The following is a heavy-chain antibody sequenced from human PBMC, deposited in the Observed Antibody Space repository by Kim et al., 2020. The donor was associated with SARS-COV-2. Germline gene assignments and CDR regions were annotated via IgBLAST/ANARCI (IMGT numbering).Heavy chain of an antibody. CDR3: TTLFLKYYYDSSGYYPFDY. Sequence: GRFTISRDESKNTLYLQMNSLKTEDTAVYYCTTLFLKYYYDSSGYYPFDYWGQGTLVTVSS. V-gene: IGHV3-15*01. D-gene: IGHD3-22*01. J-gene: IGHJ4*02.